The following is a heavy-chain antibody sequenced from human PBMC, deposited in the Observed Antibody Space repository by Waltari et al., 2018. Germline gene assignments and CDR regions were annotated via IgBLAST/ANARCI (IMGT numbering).Heavy chain of an antibody. J-gene: IGHJ4*02. CDR1: GGTFSSFA. V-gene: IGHV1-69*13. Sequence: VQLVQSGAEVTKPGSSSKVSCKASGGTFSSFALSWVLHAPGQGFEWTGRIIPIFGTSNYAQKFQDRVTITADKSTSTAYMELSSLRSEDTAVYYCAGEVLGYCSSTSCYFDYWGQGTLVTVSS. CDR2: IIPIFGTS. CDR3: AGEVLGYCSSTSCYFDY. D-gene: IGHD2-2*01.